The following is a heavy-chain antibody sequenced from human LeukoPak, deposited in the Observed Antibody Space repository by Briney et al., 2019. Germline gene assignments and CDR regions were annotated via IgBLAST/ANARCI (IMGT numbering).Heavy chain of an antibody. J-gene: IGHJ4*02. CDR1: GGSISSSSYY. V-gene: IGHV4-39*07. CDR2: IYYSGST. D-gene: IGHD3-3*01. CDR3: ARERRFLEWYLDY. Sequence: SETLSLTCTVSGGSISSSSYYWGWIRQPPGKGLEWVGSIYYSGSTYYNPSLKSRVTISVDTSKNQFSLKPSSVTAADTAVYYCARERRFLEWYLDYWGQGTLVTVSS.